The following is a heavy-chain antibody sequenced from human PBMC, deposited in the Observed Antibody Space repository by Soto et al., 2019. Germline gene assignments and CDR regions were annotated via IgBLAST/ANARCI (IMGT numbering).Heavy chain of an antibody. J-gene: IGHJ4*02. V-gene: IGHV3-48*03. CDR2: ISDSGGTK. D-gene: IGHD6-13*01. CDR3: ARDGPAADFDY. CDR1: GSTFSGYE. Sequence: GGSLRLSCAASGSTFSGYEMNWVRQAPGKGLKWVSYISDSGGTKYYADSVKGRFTISRDNAKNSLYLQMNSLRAEDTAVYYCARDGPAADFDYWGQGSLVTVSS.